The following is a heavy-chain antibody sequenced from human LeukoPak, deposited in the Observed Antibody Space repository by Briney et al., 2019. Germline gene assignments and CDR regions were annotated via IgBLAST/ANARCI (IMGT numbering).Heavy chain of an antibody. CDR2: INHSGST. V-gene: IGHV4-34*01. CDR1: GFTFSSYS. J-gene: IGHJ4*02. D-gene: IGHD5-18*01. Sequence: GSLRLSCAASGFTFSSYSMNWVRQPPGKGPEWIGEINHSGSTNYNPSLKSRVTISVDTSKNQFSLKLSSVTAADTAVYYCARLDRRGYSYGWDQGTLVTVSS. CDR3: ARLDRRGYSYG.